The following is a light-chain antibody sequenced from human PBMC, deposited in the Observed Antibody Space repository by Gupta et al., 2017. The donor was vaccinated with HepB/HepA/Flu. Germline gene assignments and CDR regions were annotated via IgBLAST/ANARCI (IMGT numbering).Light chain of an antibody. J-gene: IGLJ2*01. Sequence: SYELTQPPSVSVSPGQTARITCSGDALPKQYVYWYQQKQGQAPVLVIYKDSERPSGIPERFSGSSSGTTVTLTISGVQAEDEADYYCQSADSSGTYVVFGGGTKLTVL. V-gene: IGLV3-25*03. CDR3: QSADSSGTYVV. CDR2: KDS. CDR1: ALPKQY.